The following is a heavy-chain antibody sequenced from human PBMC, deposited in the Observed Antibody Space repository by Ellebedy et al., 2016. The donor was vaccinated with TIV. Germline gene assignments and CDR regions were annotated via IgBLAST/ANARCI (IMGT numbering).Heavy chain of an antibody. J-gene: IGHJ4*02. V-gene: IGHV1-18*01. D-gene: IGHD3-22*01. CDR1: GYTFTNFG. CDR2: ISAYNGNT. CDR3: ARGYDSSGYSSCFDY. Sequence: AASVKVSCKASGYTFTNFGISWVRQAPGQGLEWMGWISAYNGNTNYAQKLQGRVTMTTDTSTSTAYMELRSLRSDDTAVYYCARGYDSSGYSSCFDYWGQGTLVTVSS.